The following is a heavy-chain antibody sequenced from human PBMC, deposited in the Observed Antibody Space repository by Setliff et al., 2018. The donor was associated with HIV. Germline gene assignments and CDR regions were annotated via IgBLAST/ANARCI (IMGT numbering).Heavy chain of an antibody. J-gene: IGHJ4*02. CDR3: AKNLYSSIWSPLDY. CDR1: GYTFTSYA. CDR2: INAGNGNT. D-gene: IGHD6-13*01. V-gene: IGHV1-3*01. Sequence: ASVKVSCKASGYTFTSYAMHWVRQAPGQRLEWMGWINAGNGNTKYSQKFQGRFTISRDNSKNTLFLQMGSLRTEDTAVYFCAKNLYSSIWSPLDYWGQGTLVTVSS.